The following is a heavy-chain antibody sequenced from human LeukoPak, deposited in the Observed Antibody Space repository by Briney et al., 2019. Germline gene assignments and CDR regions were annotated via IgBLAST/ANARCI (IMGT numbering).Heavy chain of an antibody. D-gene: IGHD1-26*01. CDR3: ARLDGSHNEGAFDI. J-gene: IGHJ3*02. Sequence: SETLSLTCTVSGGSISNSSYYWGSIRQPPGKGLEWIGSIFYSGSTYYNPSLKSRVTVSVDTSKSQFSLKLNSVTAADTAVYYCARLDGSHNEGAFDIWGQGTMVTVSS. V-gene: IGHV4-39*01. CDR1: GGSISNSSYY. CDR2: IFYSGST.